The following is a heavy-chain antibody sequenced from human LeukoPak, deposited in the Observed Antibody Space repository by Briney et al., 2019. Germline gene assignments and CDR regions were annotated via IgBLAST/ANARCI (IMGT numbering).Heavy chain of an antibody. CDR1: GGSISSYY. V-gene: IGHV4-59*01. CDR2: IYYSGST. J-gene: IGHJ1*01. D-gene: IGHD2-2*01. Sequence: PSETLSLTCTVSGGSISSYYWSWIRQPPGKGLEWIAYIYYSGSTNYNPSLKSRVTISVDTSKNQFSLKLSSVTAADTAVYYCARGSSTSFEYSQHWGQGTLVTVSS. CDR3: ARGSSTSFEYSQH.